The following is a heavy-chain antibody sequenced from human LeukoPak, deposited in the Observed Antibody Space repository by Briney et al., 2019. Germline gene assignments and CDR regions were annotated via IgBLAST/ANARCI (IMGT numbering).Heavy chain of an antibody. CDR1: GFTFDDYA. V-gene: IGHV3-9*01. Sequence: GRSLRLSCAASGFTFDDYAMHWVRQAPGKGLEWVSGISWNSVGTGHADSVKGRFTISRDNAKNSLYLQMNSLRAEDTALYYCGKGRSMTRIDYWGQGTLVTVSS. D-gene: IGHD2/OR15-2a*01. CDR2: ISWNSVGT. J-gene: IGHJ4*02. CDR3: GKGRSMTRIDY.